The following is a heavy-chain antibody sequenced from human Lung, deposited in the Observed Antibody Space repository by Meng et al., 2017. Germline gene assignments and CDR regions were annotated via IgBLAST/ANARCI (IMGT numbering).Heavy chain of an antibody. J-gene: IGHJ4*02. CDR1: GGSFGDYY. CDR2: IIHSGST. Sequence: QVRLHTWGAGLLTPSETLSLPWLCSGGSFGDYYGRWVRQPPGKGLEWIGEIIHSGSTNYNPSLESRATISVDTSQNNLSLKLSSVTAADSAVYYCARGPTTMAHDFDYWGQGTPVTVSS. D-gene: IGHD4-11*01. CDR3: ARGPTTMAHDFDY. V-gene: IGHV4-34*01.